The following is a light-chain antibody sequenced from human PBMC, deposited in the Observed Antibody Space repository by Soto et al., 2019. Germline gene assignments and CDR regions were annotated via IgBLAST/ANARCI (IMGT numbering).Light chain of an antibody. J-gene: IGKJ5*01. V-gene: IGKV1-39*01. CDR2: AAS. CDR1: QSISSY. CDR3: QQSYSYPIT. Sequence: DIQMTQSPSSLSASVGDRVTIACRASQSISSYLNWYQQKPGKAPKLLVYAASSLQSGVPSRFSGSGSGTDFTLTISSLQTEDFATYYCQQSYSYPITFGQGPRLEIK.